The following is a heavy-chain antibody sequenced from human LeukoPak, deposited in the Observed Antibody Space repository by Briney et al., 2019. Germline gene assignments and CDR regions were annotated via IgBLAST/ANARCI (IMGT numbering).Heavy chain of an antibody. CDR1: GYTFTSYG. CDR3: AREPGYSSSWPSMYV. CDR2: ISAYNGNT. Sequence: AASVKVSCKASGYTFTSYGISWVRQAPGQGLEWMGWISAYNGNTNYAQKLQGRVTMTTDTSTSTAYMELRSLRSDDTAVYYCAREPGYSSSWPSMYVWGKGTTVTVSS. D-gene: IGHD6-13*01. J-gene: IGHJ6*03. V-gene: IGHV1-18*01.